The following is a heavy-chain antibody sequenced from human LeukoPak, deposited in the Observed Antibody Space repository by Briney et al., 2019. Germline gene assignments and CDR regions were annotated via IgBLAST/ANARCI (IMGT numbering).Heavy chain of an antibody. CDR1: GYSISSGYY. CDR2: IYHSGST. V-gene: IGHV4-38-2*01. J-gene: IGHJ4*02. Sequence: SETLSLTCAVSGYSISSGYYWGWMRQPPGKGLEWIGSIYHSGSTYYNPSLKSRVTISVDGSKNQFSLKLSSVTAADTAVYYCARSYHDSSGYSAFDYWGQGTLVTVSS. CDR3: ARSYHDSSGYSAFDY. D-gene: IGHD3-22*01.